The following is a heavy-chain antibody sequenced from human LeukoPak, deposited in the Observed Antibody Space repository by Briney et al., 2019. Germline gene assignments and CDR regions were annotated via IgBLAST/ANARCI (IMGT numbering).Heavy chain of an antibody. Sequence: ASVKVSCKASASTFSTYAIHWVRQAPGQGLEWMGWISTGNGNTRYSKAFQDRVTITRDTSASTAYMELRSLRSDDTAVYYCAGDQDFRRYFDWLTDYWGQGTLVTVSS. J-gene: IGHJ4*02. CDR3: AGDQDFRRYFDWLTDY. CDR2: ISTGNGNT. CDR1: ASTFSTYA. D-gene: IGHD3-9*01. V-gene: IGHV1-3*04.